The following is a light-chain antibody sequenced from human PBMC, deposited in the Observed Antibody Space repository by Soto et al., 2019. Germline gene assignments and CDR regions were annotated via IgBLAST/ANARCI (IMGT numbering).Light chain of an antibody. Sequence: QSVLTQPASVAGSPGQSITISCTGTSSDVGGYNYVSWYQQHPGKAPKFMIYDVSNRPSGVSIRFSGSKSRNTASLTISGLQSEDEADYFCSSYTPCNTRQIFFGIGSKVTVL. V-gene: IGLV2-14*01. CDR2: DVS. CDR3: SSYTPCNTRQIF. J-gene: IGLJ1*01. CDR1: SSDVGGYNY.